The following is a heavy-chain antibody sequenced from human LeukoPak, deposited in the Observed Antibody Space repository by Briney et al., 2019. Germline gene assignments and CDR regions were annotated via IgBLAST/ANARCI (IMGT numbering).Heavy chain of an antibody. V-gene: IGHV4-34*01. J-gene: IGHJ4*02. CDR3: ARFRSRGRYYFDY. CDR2: INHSGGT. D-gene: IGHD1-26*01. Sequence: SETLSLTCAVYGGSFSGYYWSWIRQPPGKGLEWIGEINHSGGTNYNPSLKSRVTISVDTSKNQFSLKLSSVTAADTAVYYCARFRSRGRYYFDYWGQGTLVTVSS. CDR1: GGSFSGYY.